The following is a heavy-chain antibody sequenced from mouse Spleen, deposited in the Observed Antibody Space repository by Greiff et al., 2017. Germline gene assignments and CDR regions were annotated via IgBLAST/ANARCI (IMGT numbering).Heavy chain of an antibody. CDR2: IDPSDSYT. CDR1: GYTFTSYW. Sequence: QVQLQQPGAELVMPGASVKLSCKASGYTFTSYWMHWVKQRPGQGLEWIGEIDPSDSYTNYNQKFKGKATLTVDKSSSTAYMQLSSLTSEDSAVYYCAYGAYSNYAMDYWGQGTSVTVSS. CDR3: AYGAYSNYAMDY. V-gene: IGHV1-69*01. J-gene: IGHJ4*01. D-gene: IGHD2-13*01.